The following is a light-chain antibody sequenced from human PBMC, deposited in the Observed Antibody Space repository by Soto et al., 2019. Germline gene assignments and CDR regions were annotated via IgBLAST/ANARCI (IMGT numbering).Light chain of an antibody. CDR1: TSNTLHNF. J-gene: IGLJ1*01. CDR3: GTWDTNLSAYV. Sequence: QSVLTQPPSVSAAPGQKVTISCSGDTSNTLHNFVSWYQQLPGAAPKLLIYEDNKRPSGIPDRFSGSKFGTSVTLAITGLQTGDEADYYCGTWDTNLSAYVVGTGTKVTVL. CDR2: EDN. V-gene: IGLV1-51*02.